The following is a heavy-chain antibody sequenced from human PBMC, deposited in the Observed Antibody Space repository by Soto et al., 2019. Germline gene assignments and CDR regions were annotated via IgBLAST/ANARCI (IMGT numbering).Heavy chain of an antibody. J-gene: IGHJ4*02. CDR3: ARDTGDYGDFDY. Sequence: QVQLVQSGAEVKKPGASVKVSCKASGYTFTSYYMHWVRQAPGRGLEWMGIINPSGGSTSYAQKFQGRVTMTRDTSTSTVYMELSSLRSEDTAVYYCARDTGDYGDFDYWGQGTLVTVSS. CDR1: GYTFTSYY. V-gene: IGHV1-46*01. CDR2: INPSGGST. D-gene: IGHD4-17*01.